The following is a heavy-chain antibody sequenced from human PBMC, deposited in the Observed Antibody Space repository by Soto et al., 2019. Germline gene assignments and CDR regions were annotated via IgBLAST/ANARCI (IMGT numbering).Heavy chain of an antibody. J-gene: IGHJ4*02. D-gene: IGHD6-19*01. CDR2: IWYDGSNK. Sequence: GGSLRLSCAASGFTFSSYGMHWVRQAPGKGLEWVAIIWYDGSNKYYADSVKGRFTISRDNSKNTLYLRMNSLRDEDTAVYYCARDDGRGYSSGCFDYWGQGTLVTVSS. CDR3: ARDDGRGYSSGCFDY. V-gene: IGHV3-33*01. CDR1: GFTFSSYG.